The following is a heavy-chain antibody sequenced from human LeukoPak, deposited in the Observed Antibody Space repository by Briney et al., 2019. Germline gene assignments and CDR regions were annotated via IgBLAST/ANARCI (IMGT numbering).Heavy chain of an antibody. CDR1: GYFFPAYG. CDR2: ISAYNGDT. Sequence: AAVKVSCKASGYFFPAYGIIWVRPAPRQGGAWMGWISAYNGDTDYAQNLQGRFTMTTDTSTSTAYMELRSLRSDDTAVYYCARVGYYDVLTGYCDYWGQGTLVTVSS. CDR3: ARVGYYDVLTGYCDY. J-gene: IGHJ4*02. D-gene: IGHD3-9*01. V-gene: IGHV1-18*01.